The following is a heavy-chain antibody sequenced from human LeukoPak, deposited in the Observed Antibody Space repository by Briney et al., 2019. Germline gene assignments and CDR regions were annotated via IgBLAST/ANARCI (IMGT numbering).Heavy chain of an antibody. J-gene: IGHJ5*02. D-gene: IGHD3-3*01. CDR3: WRDRAANQDWVEFDP. CDR1: GFRFSDYY. Sequence: GGSLRLSCTVSGFRFSDYYMSWVRQAPGKGLEWVGLIRESGEDFYPDFAGGRFAISRSESENTFFLAKNRLEGQDQAVFLLWRDRAANQDWVEFDPWGQGTPVSVSS. V-gene: IGHV3-66*02. CDR2: IRESGED.